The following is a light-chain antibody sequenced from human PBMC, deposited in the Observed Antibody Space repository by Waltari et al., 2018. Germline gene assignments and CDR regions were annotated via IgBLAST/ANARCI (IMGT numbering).Light chain of an antibody. V-gene: IGKV2-29*02. Sequence: QGLLLRGGKTHLFWHLQKPGQSPQRVMFEVSRRVSRVPYRCSGSGSGTTFTRKISRLEAEDVGVYYGMQGIHFPYTFGQGTKLES. CDR3: MQGIHFPYT. J-gene: IGKJ2*01. CDR1: QGLLLRGGKTH. CDR2: EVS.